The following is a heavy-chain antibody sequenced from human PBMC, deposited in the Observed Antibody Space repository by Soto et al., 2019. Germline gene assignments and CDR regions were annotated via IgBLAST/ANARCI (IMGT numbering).Heavy chain of an antibody. CDR1: GFTFSSYS. CDR2: ISSSSSYI. D-gene: IGHD2-2*02. CDR3: ARDSFPYCSSTSCYKGYFEX. Sequence: RILACAASGFTFSSYSMNCVRQAPGKGLEWVASISSSSSYIYYADSVKGRFTISRDNPKNSLYLQMKSLRAEDTAVYYCARDSFPYCSSTSCYKGYFEXWGQGTLVTVSX. J-gene: IGHJ1*01. V-gene: IGHV3-21*01.